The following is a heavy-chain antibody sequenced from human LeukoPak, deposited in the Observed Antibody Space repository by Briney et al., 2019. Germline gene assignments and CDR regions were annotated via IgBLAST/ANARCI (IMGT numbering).Heavy chain of an antibody. Sequence: EASVKVSCKTSGYTFPSHGIAWVRQAAGQGLEWLGWINPYNGNTYYAQKVQVTVTMTTDTSATTAYMELRSLRSDDTAVYYCARGNYGALDSWGQGTMVTVSS. J-gene: IGHJ3*01. D-gene: IGHD3-10*01. V-gene: IGHV1-18*01. CDR3: ARGNYGALDS. CDR1: GYTFPSHG. CDR2: INPYNGNT.